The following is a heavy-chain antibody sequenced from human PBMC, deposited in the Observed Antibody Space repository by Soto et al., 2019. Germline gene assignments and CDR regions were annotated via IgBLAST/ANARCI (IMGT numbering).Heavy chain of an antibody. CDR3: VRALHSYGRHDAFDI. CDR1: GGSISSGGYY. Sequence: SETLSLTCTVSGGSISSGGYYWSWIRQHPGKGLEWIGYIYYSGSTYYNPSLKSRVTISVDTSKNQFSLKLSSVTAADTAVYYCVRALHSYGRHDAFDIWGQGTMVTVSS. J-gene: IGHJ3*02. D-gene: IGHD5-18*01. CDR2: IYYSGST. V-gene: IGHV4-31*03.